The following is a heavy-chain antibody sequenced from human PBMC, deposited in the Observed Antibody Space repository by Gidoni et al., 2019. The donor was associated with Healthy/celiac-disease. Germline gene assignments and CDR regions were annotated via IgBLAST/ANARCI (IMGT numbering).Heavy chain of an antibody. CDR1: GVTFDDLA. V-gene: IGHV3-9*01. D-gene: IGHD6-19*01. J-gene: IGHJ6*02. Sequence: EVQPVEAGGGLGQAGRSPRLSGAASGVTFDDLAMHWGRQAPGQGLVWVSGSSWNSGCIGDAVSVTFRVSSARDNATQYLYLQMLSLGAEDTSLYYCALDVVAVAGTPDYYGMDVWGQGTTVTVSS. CDR2: SSWNSGCI. CDR3: ALDVVAVAGTPDYYGMDV.